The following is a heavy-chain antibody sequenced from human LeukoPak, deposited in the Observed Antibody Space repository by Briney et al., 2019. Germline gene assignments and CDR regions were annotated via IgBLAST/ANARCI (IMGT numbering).Heavy chain of an antibody. V-gene: IGHV3-23*01. J-gene: IGHJ4*02. D-gene: IGHD5-12*01. CDR3: AKDGGGYDPTDY. CDR1: GFTFSNYA. CDR2: QSDTGAYT. Sequence: GGSLRLSCTASGFTFSNYAMSWVRQAPGKGLEWVSDQSDTGAYTNYVGSAKGRFTISRDNSKNTLWLQMDSLRAEDTAVYYCAKDGGGYDPTDYWGQGTLVTVSS.